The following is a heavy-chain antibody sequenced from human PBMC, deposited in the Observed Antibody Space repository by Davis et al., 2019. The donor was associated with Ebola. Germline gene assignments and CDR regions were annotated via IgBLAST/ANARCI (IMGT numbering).Heavy chain of an antibody. V-gene: IGHV4-59*08. D-gene: IGHD3-10*01. Sequence: PSETLSLTCTVSSGSISSYYWSWIRQPPGKGLEWIGYIYYSGSTNYNPSLKSRVTISVDTSKNQFSLKLSSVTAADTAVYYCARTVVVGTYYYGSGNLPYYYGMDVWGQGTTVTASS. CDR3: ARTVVVGTYYYGSGNLPYYYGMDV. CDR2: IYYSGST. J-gene: IGHJ6*02. CDR1: SGSISSYY.